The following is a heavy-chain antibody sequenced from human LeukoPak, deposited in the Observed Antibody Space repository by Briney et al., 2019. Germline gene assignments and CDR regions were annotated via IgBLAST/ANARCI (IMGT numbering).Heavy chain of an antibody. J-gene: IGHJ4*02. CDR1: GFTFSSYG. D-gene: IGHD6-13*01. Sequence: GGSLRLSCAASGFTFSSYGMHWVRQAPGKGLEWVAVILSDGSKEFYTDSVKGRFTISRDNSKNTLYLQMNSLRAEDTAVYYCAKDSRIPAGGTEPSDYWGQGTLVTVSS. V-gene: IGHV3-33*06. CDR3: AKDSRIPAGGTEPSDY. CDR2: ILSDGSKE.